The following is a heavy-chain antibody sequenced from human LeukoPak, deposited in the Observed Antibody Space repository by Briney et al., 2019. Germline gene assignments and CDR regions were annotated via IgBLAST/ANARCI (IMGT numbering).Heavy chain of an antibody. V-gene: IGHV1-18*01. CDR2: ISAYNGNT. CDR3: ARDGSSYYYGSGSYYTLDY. Sequence: ASVKVSCKASGYTFTSYGISWVRQAPGQGLEWMGWISAYNGNTNYAQKFQGRVTMTRDMSTSTVYMELSSLRSEDTAVYYCARDGSSYYYGSGSYYTLDYWGQGTLVTVSS. J-gene: IGHJ4*02. CDR1: GYTFTSYG. D-gene: IGHD3-10*01.